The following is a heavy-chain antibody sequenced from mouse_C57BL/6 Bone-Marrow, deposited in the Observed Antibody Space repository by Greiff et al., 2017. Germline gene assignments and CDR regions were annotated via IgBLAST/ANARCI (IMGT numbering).Heavy chain of an antibody. D-gene: IGHD1-1*01. V-gene: IGHV1-81*01. J-gene: IGHJ1*03. Sequence: QVQLQQSGAELARPGASVKLSCKASGYTFTSYGISWVKQRTGQGLEWIGEIYPRSGNTYYNEKFKGKATLTADKSSSTAYMELRSLTSEDSAVYFCARGTVVARNWYFVVWGTGTTVTVSS. CDR1: GYTFTSYG. CDR3: ARGTVVARNWYFVV. CDR2: IYPRSGNT.